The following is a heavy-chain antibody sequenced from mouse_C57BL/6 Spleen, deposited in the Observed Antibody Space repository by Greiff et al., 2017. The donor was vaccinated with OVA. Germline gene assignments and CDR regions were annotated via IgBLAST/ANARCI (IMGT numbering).Heavy chain of an antibody. CDR2: IYPGDGDT. V-gene: IGHV1-82*01. Sequence: VQLVESGPELVKPGASVKISCKASGYAFSSSWMNWVKQRPGKGLEWIGRIYPGDGDTNYNGKFKGKATLTADKSSSTAYMQLSSLTSEDSAVYFCARLSYDYWFAYWGQGTLVTVSA. J-gene: IGHJ3*01. CDR1: GYAFSSSW. D-gene: IGHD2-4*01. CDR3: ARLSYDYWFAY.